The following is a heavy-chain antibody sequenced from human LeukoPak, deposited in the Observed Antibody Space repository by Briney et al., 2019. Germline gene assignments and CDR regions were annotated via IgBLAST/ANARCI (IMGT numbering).Heavy chain of an antibody. CDR2: INPNSGGT. V-gene: IGHV1-2*02. D-gene: IGHD2-15*01. J-gene: IGHJ4*02. CDR1: GYTFTGYY. CDR3: ARGVVPAAMWYCSGGSCYDFDY. Sequence: ASVKVSCKASGYTFTGYYMHWVRQAPGQGLEWMGWINPNSGGTNYAQKFQGRVTMTRDTSISTAYMELSRLRSDDTAVYYCARGVVPAAMWYCSGGSCYDFDYWGQGTLVTVSS.